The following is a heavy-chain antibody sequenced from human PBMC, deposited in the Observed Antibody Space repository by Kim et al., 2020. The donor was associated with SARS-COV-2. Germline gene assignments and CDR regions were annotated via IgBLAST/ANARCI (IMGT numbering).Heavy chain of an antibody. V-gene: IGHV3-11*01. CDR2: ISSSGSTI. J-gene: IGHJ6*02. CDR1: GFTFSDYY. D-gene: IGHD5-18*01. Sequence: GGSLRLSCAASGFTFSDYYMSWIRQAPGKGLEWVSYISSSGSTIYYADSVKGRFTISRDNAKNSLYLQMNSLRAEDTAVYYCAGTRTATDYYYYGMDVWGQGTTVTVSS. CDR3: AGTRTATDYYYYGMDV.